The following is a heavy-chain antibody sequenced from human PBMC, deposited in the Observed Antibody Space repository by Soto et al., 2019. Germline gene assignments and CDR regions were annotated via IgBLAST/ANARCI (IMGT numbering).Heavy chain of an antibody. CDR3: AKDLRPGLVVPTKSGFDP. D-gene: IGHD3-10*01. CDR2: TSIGGNT. V-gene: IGHV3-23*01. J-gene: IGHJ5*02. CDR1: GFPFNTYA. Sequence: GGSLRLSCEASGFPFNTYAMTWFRQLPGMGLEWVSTTSIGGNTDFAESVRGRFSVSRDNSKNTLYLQMTNLRAEDAAIYFCAKDLRPGLVVPTKSGFDPWRQGTRVTVSS.